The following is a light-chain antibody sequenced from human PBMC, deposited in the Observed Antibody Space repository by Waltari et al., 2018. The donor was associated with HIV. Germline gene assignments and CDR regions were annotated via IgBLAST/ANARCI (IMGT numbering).Light chain of an antibody. J-gene: IGKJ3*01. CDR2: DAS. CDR1: QSVSSY. V-gene: IGKV3-11*01. Sequence: EIVLTQSPAPLSLSPGERATISCRASQSVSSYLAWYQQKPGQAPRLLIYDASNRATGVPARFSGSGSGTDFTLTISSLEPEDFAVYYCQQRSNWPPIFTFGPGTKVDIK. CDR3: QQRSNWPPIFT.